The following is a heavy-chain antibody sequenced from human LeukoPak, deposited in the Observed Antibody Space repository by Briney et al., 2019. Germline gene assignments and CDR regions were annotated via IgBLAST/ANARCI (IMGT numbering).Heavy chain of an antibody. Sequence: XXASGFTFRDYYMTWIRQAPGKGLEWVSSISSSSSYIYYADSVKGRFTISRDNAKNSLYLQMNSLRAEDTAVYYXXXXXXXXXYXXXXFDIWGXGXMVTVSS. CDR3: XXXXXXXXYXXXXFDI. J-gene: IGHJ3*02. CDR1: GFTFRDYY. V-gene: IGHV3-11*06. CDR2: ISSSSSYI.